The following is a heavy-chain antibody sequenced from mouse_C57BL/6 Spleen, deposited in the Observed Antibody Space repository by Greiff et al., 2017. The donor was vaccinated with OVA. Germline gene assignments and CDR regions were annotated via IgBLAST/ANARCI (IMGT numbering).Heavy chain of an antibody. CDR3: ARDGNLYYFDY. CDR1: GYSITSCYY. CDR2: ISYDGSN. D-gene: IGHD5-1*01. Sequence: EVQLQESGPGLVKPSQSLSLTCSVPGYSITSCYYWNWIRQFPGNKLEWMGYISYDGSNNYNPSLKNRSSITRDTSKYQCFLKLNSVTTEDTATYYCARDGNLYYFDYWGQGTTLTVSS. J-gene: IGHJ2*01. V-gene: IGHV3-6*01.